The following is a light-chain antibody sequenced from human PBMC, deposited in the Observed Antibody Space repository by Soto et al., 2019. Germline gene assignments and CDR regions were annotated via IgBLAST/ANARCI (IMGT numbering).Light chain of an antibody. V-gene: IGKV1-9*01. CDR2: AAS. CDR3: QQLNSYPLT. Sequence: DIQLTQSPSFLSASVGDRVTITCRASQGISSYLAIQGISSNLAWYQQKPGKAPKLLIYAASTLQSGVPSRFSGSGSGTEFTLTISSLQPADFATYYCQQLNSYPLTFGGGTKVEIK. J-gene: IGKJ4*01. CDR1: QGISSYLAIQGISSN.